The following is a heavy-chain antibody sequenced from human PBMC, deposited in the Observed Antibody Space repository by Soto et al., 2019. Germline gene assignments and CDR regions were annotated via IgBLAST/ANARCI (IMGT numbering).Heavy chain of an antibody. V-gene: IGHV1-18*01. J-gene: IGHJ4*02. D-gene: IGHD3-3*01. CDR3: ARVYDFWIGYQTPFDY. Sequence: ASVKVSCKASGYTFTSYGISWVRQAPGQGLEWMGWISVYNGNTNYAQQFQGRVTMTTDTSTSTAYMELRSLRSDDTAVYYCARVYDFWIGYQTPFDYWGQGTLVTVSS. CDR2: ISVYNGNT. CDR1: GYTFTSYG.